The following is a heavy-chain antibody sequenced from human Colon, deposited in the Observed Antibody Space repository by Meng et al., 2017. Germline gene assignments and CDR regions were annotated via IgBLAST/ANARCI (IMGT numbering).Heavy chain of an antibody. J-gene: IGHJ3*01. Sequence: GGSLRLSCAASGFTFSSYDMTWVRQAPGKGLEWVSSISSGGESTYYADSVKGRFTVSRDNSKSALNLHVISLRVEDTAEYFCLKGGWGKTLDVWGQGTMVTVSS. D-gene: IGHD3-10*01. CDR3: LKGGWGKTLDV. CDR1: GFTFSSYD. V-gene: IGHV3-23*01. CDR2: ISSGGEST.